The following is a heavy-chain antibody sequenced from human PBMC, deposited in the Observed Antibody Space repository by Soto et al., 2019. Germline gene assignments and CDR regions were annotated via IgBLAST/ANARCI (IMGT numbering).Heavy chain of an antibody. J-gene: IGHJ6*02. CDR1: GDSVSSNSAA. V-gene: IGHV6-1*01. Sequence: QTLSLTCVISGDSVSSNSAAWNWIRQSPSRGLEWLGRTYYRSKWYNDYAVSVKSRITINPDTSKNQFSLQLNSVTPEDTAVYYCARYSSSSPHYYYGMDVWGQGTTVTVSS. CDR2: TYYRSKWYN. CDR3: ARYSSSSPHYYYGMDV. D-gene: IGHD6-6*01.